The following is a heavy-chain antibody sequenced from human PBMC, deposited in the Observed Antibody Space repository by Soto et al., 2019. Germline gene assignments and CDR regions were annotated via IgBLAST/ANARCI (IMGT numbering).Heavy chain of an antibody. J-gene: IGHJ6*02. CDR1: GYTFTSYF. CDR3: ARAQYCSSTSCSPGMDV. V-gene: IGHV1-46*01. CDR2: INPSGGST. Sequence: ASVKVSCKASGYTFTSYFMHWVRQAPGQGLEWMGIINPSGGSTSYAQKFQGRVTMTRDTSTSTVYMELSSLRSEDTAVYYCARAQYCSSTSCSPGMDVWGQGTTVTVSS. D-gene: IGHD2-2*01.